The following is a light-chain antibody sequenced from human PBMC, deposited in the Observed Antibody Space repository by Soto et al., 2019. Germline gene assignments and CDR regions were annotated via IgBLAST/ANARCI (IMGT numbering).Light chain of an antibody. Sequence: DIVMTQSPATLSVSPAERATLSCRASQSVSSNLAWYQQKPGQAPRLLIYGASTRXTAIPARFSGSGSGTEFTLTISSLKSEDFAVYYCEQYNNWPHAFGGGTKVDIK. CDR3: EQYNNWPHA. J-gene: IGKJ4*01. V-gene: IGKV3-15*01. CDR2: GAS. CDR1: QSVSSN.